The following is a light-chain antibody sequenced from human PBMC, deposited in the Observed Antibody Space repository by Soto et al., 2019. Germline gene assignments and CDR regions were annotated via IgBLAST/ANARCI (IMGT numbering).Light chain of an antibody. CDR3: SSYAASNNLGV. Sequence: QSVLTQPPSASGSPGQSVTISCIGTSSDVGGYNYVSWYQQHPGKAPKLMIYEVSKRPSGVPDRFSGSKSGNTASLTVSGLQAEDEADYYCSSYAASNNLGVFGGGTEATVL. V-gene: IGLV2-8*01. CDR2: EVS. CDR1: SSDVGGYNY. J-gene: IGLJ2*01.